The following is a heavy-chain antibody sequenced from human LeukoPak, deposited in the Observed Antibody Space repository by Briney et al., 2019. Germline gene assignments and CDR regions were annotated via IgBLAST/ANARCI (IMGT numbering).Heavy chain of an antibody. Sequence: HAGGSLRLSCAGSGFTFGGYGMHWFRQTPGKGLEWVAVIAYDGSRAFYAATVKERFTISRATSKNTMSVRMDDLRAEDTAGYYCTRYHNHHFDYRRQGTLVTVSS. CDR2: IAYDGSRA. CDR1: GFTFGGYG. J-gene: IGHJ4*02. D-gene: IGHD5-24*01. CDR3: TRYHNHHFDY. V-gene: IGHV3-33*01.